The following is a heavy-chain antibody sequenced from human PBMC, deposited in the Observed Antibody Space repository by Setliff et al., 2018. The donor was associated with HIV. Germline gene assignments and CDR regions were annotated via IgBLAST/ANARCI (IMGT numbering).Heavy chain of an antibody. Sequence: SETLSLTCAVYGGSFSGYCWGWIRQPPGKGLEWIGNMCHGGNNNYYNPSLKSRVTISIDTSNNQISLRLSSVTAADTAMYYCVRDDYGYNGKGFDYWGPGTLVTVSS. D-gene: IGHD4-17*01. CDR2: MCHGGNNN. CDR1: GGSFSGYC. CDR3: VRDDYGYNGKGFDY. J-gene: IGHJ4*02. V-gene: IGHV4-34*01.